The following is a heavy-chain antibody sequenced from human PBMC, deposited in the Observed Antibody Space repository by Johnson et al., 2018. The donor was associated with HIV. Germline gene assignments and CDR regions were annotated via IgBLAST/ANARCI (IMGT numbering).Heavy chain of an antibody. CDR1: GFTFSSYA. J-gene: IGHJ3*02. CDR3: AKDRMYDYGDYGGAFDI. V-gene: IGHV3-33*06. CDR2: IWYDGSNK. Sequence: QVQLVESGGGVVQPGRSLRLSCAASGFTFSSYAMHWVRQAPGKGLEWVAVIWYDGSNKYYADSVKGRFTISRDNSKNTLYLQMNSLRAEDTAVYYCAKDRMYDYGDYGGAFDIWGQGTMVTVSS. D-gene: IGHD4-17*01.